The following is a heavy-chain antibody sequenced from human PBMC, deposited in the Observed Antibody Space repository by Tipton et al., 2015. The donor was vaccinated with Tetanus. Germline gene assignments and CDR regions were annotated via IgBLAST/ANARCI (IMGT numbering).Heavy chain of an antibody. CDR2: IYYSGST. Sequence: TLSLTCTVSGGSISSYYWSWIRQPPGKGLDWIGYIYYSGSTNYNPSFKSRVTISVDTSKNQFSLKLSSVTAADTAVYYSARGTDDYWGQGTLVTVSS. V-gene: IGHV4-59*01. CDR3: ARGTDDY. J-gene: IGHJ4*02. CDR1: GGSISSYY. D-gene: IGHD2-2*01.